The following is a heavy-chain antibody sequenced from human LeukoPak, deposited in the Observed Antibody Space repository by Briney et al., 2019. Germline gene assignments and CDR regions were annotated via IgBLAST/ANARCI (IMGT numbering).Heavy chain of an antibody. CDR1: GGSISSYY. CDR3: ARHCSSTSCYFAFDI. CDR2: IYYSGST. V-gene: IGHV4-59*08. Sequence: PSETLSLTCTVSGGSISSYYWSWIRQPPGKGLEWIGYIYYSGSTNYNPSLKSRVTISVDTSKNQFSLKLSSATAADTAVYYCARHCSSTSCYFAFDIWGQGTMVTVSS. D-gene: IGHD2-2*01. J-gene: IGHJ3*02.